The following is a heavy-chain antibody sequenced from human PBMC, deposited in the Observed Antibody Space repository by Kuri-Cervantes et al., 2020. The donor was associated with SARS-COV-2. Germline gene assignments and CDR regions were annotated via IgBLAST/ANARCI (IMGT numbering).Heavy chain of an antibody. V-gene: IGHV3-23*01. CDR1: GFTFSSYA. CDR2: IRGSGGST. CDR3: AKHSGWYSARTGLDS. Sequence: GESLKISCAASGFTFSSYAMSWVRQAPGKGLEWVSAIRGSGGSTYYADSVKGRFTISRDNSKNTLYLQMNSLRAEDTAVYYCAKHSGWYSARTGLDSWGQGTLVTVSS. J-gene: IGHJ4*02. D-gene: IGHD6-19*01.